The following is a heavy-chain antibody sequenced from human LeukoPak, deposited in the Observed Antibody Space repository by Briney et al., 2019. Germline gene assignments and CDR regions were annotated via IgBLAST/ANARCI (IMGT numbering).Heavy chain of an antibody. Sequence: PGGSLRLSCSASGFTFSSYAMHWVRQAPGKGLHWVSTISGRGDYTYYADSVKGRFTISRDNSKNTLYLQMNSLRAEDTAVYYCAKGYTYGSDWGQGTLVTVSS. J-gene: IGHJ4*02. CDR2: ISGRGDYT. CDR3: AKGYTYGSD. D-gene: IGHD5-18*01. V-gene: IGHV3-23*01. CDR1: GFTFSSYA.